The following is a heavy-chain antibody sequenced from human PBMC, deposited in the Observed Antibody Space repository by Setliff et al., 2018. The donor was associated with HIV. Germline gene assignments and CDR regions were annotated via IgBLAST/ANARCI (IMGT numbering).Heavy chain of an antibody. CDR2: INHSGGT. CDR1: GGSFSGYY. J-gene: IGHJ3*02. CDR3: ARVDGYDFWSGYYTPHAFDI. Sequence: KTSETLSLTCAVYGGSFSGYYWSWIRQPPGKGLEWIGEINHSGGTNYNPSLKSRVTISVDTSKNQFSLKLSSVTAADTAVYYCARVDGYDFWSGYYTPHAFDIWGQGTMVTVSS. V-gene: IGHV4-34*01. D-gene: IGHD3-3*01.